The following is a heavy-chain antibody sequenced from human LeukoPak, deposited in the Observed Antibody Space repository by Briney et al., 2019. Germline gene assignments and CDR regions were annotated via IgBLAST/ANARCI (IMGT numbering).Heavy chain of an antibody. Sequence: PSETLSLTCTVSGGSISSYYWNWIRQPPGKGLEWIGFIYYSGSTNYNPSVKSRVTISIDTSKNQFSLKLSSVTAADTAVYYCALSRGGYYDSSGPSWAFDIWGQGTMVTASS. D-gene: IGHD3-22*01. J-gene: IGHJ3*02. CDR3: ALSRGGYYDSSGPSWAFDI. CDR1: GGSISSYY. V-gene: IGHV4-59*01. CDR2: IYYSGST.